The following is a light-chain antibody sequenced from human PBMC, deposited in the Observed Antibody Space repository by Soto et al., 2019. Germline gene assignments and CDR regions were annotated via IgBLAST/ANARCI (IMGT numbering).Light chain of an antibody. J-gene: IGLJ2*01. Sequence: QAVVTQPPSVSGAPGQRVTISCTGSSSNIGAGYDVHWYQQLPGTAPKLLIYGNSNRPSGVPDRFSGSKSGTSASLAITGLQAEDEADYYRQSYDSSLSGSNVVFGGGTLLTVL. CDR1: SSNIGAGYD. CDR3: QSYDSSLSGSNVV. CDR2: GNS. V-gene: IGLV1-40*01.